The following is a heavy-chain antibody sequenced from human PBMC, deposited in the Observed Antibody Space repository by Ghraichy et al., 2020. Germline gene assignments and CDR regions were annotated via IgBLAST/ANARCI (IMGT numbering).Heavy chain of an antibody. CDR3: ARDRSGSYRDY. J-gene: IGHJ4*02. V-gene: IGHV3-21*01. Sequence: GGSLRLSCAASGFTFSSYSMNWVRQAPGKGLEWVSSISSSSSYIYYADSVKGRFTISRDNAKNSLYLQMNSLRAEDTAVYYCARDRSGSYRDYWGQGTLVTVSS. D-gene: IGHD1-26*01. CDR2: ISSSSSYI. CDR1: GFTFSSYS.